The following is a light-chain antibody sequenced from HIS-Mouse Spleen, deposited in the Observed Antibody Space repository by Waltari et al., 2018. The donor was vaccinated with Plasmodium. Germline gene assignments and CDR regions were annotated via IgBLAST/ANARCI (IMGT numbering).Light chain of an antibody. Sequence: QSALTQPASVSGSPGQSIPISCTGTSSDVGGYNYVSWYQQHPGKAPKLMSYEVSNRPSGVPKRFSGSKSGKTASLTISGLQAEDEADYYCSSYTSSSTPWVFGGGTKLTVL. V-gene: IGLV2-14*01. J-gene: IGLJ3*02. CDR3: SSYTSSSTPWV. CDR1: SSDVGGYNY. CDR2: EVS.